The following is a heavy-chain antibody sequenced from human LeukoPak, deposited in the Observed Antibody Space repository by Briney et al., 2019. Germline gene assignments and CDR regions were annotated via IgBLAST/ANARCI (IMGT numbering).Heavy chain of an antibody. J-gene: IGHJ6*04. Sequence: GGSLRLSCAASGFTFTAYAMSWFRQTPEKGLEWVANIHDDGIVTHYVDSVKGRFTISRDNAKNSLYLQMNSLRAEDTAVYYCAELGITMIGGVWGKGTTVTISS. V-gene: IGHV3-7*01. CDR2: IHDDGIVT. CDR3: AELGITMIGGV. CDR1: GFTFTAYA. D-gene: IGHD3-10*02.